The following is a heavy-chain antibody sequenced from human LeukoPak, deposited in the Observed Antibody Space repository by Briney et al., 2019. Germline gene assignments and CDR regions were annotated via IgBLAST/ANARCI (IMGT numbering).Heavy chain of an antibody. CDR1: GFTFSSSW. J-gene: IGHJ4*02. CDR2: ISTDGSST. V-gene: IGHV3-74*01. Sequence: GGFLRLSCAASGFTFSSSWMHWVRQAPGKGLVWVSLISTDGSSTSYADSVKGRFTISIDNAKTTVYLQMNSLRVEDTALYYCTRGLAYWGQGTLVTVSS. D-gene: IGHD3-16*01. CDR3: TRGLAY.